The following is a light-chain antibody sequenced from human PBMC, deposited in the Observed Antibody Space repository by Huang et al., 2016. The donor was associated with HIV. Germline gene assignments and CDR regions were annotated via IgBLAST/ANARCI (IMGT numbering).Light chain of an antibody. CDR2: AAS. J-gene: IGKJ4*01. V-gene: IGKV1-39*01. CDR3: QQSYTSPLT. Sequence: DIQMTQSPSSLSASVGDRVTITCRASQRISTYLNWYQQRPGKPPKLLIYAASSLQRWVPPRFSGSRSGTDFTLSISNLQSEDFATYYCQQSYTSPLTFGGGTKVEIK. CDR1: QRISTY.